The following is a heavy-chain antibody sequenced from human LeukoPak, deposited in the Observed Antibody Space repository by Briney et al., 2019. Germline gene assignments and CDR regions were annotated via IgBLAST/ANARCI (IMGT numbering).Heavy chain of an antibody. V-gene: IGHV1-2*06. CDR1: GYTFTGYY. CDR2: INPNSGGT. J-gene: IGHJ4*02. D-gene: IGHD2-15*01. Sequence: GASVKVSCKASGYTFTGYYMHWVRQAPGQGLEWVGLINPNSGGTNYAQKFQGRVSMTRDTSISTAYMELSRLRSDDTAVYYCARQYCSGGSCYAEYYFDYWGQGTLVTVSS. CDR3: ARQYCSGGSCYAEYYFDY.